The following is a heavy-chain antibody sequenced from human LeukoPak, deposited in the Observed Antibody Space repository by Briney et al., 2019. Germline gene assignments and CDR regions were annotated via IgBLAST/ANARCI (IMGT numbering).Heavy chain of an antibody. CDR1: GVSISSSNNF. CDR2: VHYSGTT. V-gene: IGHV4-39*01. CDR3: ARHEEEDGYNAKTFGY. Sequence: PSETLSLTCTVSGVSISSSNNFWGWIRQPPGKGLEWIGSVHYSGTTYYIPSLKSRVTISVDTSKNQFSPKLSSVTAADTAVYYCARHEEEDGYNAKTFGYWGQGTLVTVSS. J-gene: IGHJ4*02. D-gene: IGHD5-24*01.